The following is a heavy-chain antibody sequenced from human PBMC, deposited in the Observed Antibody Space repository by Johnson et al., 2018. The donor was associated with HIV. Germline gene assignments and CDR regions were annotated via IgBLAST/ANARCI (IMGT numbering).Heavy chain of an antibody. CDR1: GFIFDNYG. CDR2: INWNGGTT. V-gene: IGHV3-20*04. CDR3: VRRGRYCSNGVCFDAFDI. J-gene: IGHJ3*02. Sequence: EVQLVESGGDVVQPGGSLRLSCAASGFIFDNYGMSWVRQAPGKGLEWVSGINWNGGTTGYADSVKGRFTISRNNANKSLHLQMNSLRAEDTALYYCVRRGRYCSNGVCFDAFDIWGQGTMVTVSS. D-gene: IGHD2-8*01.